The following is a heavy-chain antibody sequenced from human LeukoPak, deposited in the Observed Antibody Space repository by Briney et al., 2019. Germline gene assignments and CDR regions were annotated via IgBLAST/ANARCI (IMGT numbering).Heavy chain of an antibody. J-gene: IGHJ5*02. D-gene: IGHD2-2*01. V-gene: IGHV1-18*01. CDR1: GYTFTSYG. CDR2: ISAYNANT. Sequence: GPSVTVSCKAYGYTFTSYGISWVRQAPGQGLEWMGWISAYNANTNYAQKLQGRVTMTTNTSTSTAYMELRSLRSDDTAVYYCSRDYHNWFDPWGQGTRVTVST. CDR3: SRDYHNWFDP.